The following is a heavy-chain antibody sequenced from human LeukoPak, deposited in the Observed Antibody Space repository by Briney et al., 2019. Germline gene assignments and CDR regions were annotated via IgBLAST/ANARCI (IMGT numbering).Heavy chain of an antibody. CDR2: INPNSGDK. J-gene: IGHJ3*02. V-gene: IGHV1-2*06. D-gene: IGHD2-15*01. CDR1: VYTLPVHY. CDR3: ARNPLLLDAFDI. Sequence: ASVTVLCKASVYTLPVHYILWVPQAPGQALEGIGQINPNSGDKTYAQKCQGRVAMTTNTSITPDYIDLSRLRSDDTAVYYCARNPLLLDAFDIWGQGTMVTVSS.